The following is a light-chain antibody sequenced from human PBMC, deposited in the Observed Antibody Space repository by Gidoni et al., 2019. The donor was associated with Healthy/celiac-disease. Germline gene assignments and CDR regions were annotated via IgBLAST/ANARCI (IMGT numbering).Light chain of an antibody. CDR1: NIGSKS. CDR2: YDS. Sequence: SYVLTQPPPVSVAPGKTARITCGGNNIGSKSVHWYQQKPGQAPVLVIYYDSDRSSGIPERFSGSNSGNTATLTISRVEAGDEADYYCQVWDSSSDHPVVFGGGTKLTV. CDR3: QVWDSSSDHPVV. V-gene: IGLV3-21*04. J-gene: IGLJ2*01.